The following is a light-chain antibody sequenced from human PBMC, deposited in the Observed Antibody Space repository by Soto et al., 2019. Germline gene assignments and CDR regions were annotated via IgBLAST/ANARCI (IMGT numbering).Light chain of an antibody. CDR1: QSISSY. CDR2: AAS. V-gene: IGKV1-39*01. J-gene: IGKJ4*01. Sequence: DIPMTQSPSSLSASVGDRVTITCRASQSISSYLNWYQQNPGKAPKLLIYAASSLQSGVPSRFSGSGSGTNFTLTISRLQPEEFATYYCKQSYSTPRRTFGEGTKVEIK. CDR3: KQSYSTPRRT.